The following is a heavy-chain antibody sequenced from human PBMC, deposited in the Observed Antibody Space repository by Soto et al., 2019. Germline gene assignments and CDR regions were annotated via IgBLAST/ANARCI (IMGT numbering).Heavy chain of an antibody. Sequence: EVQLVVSGGGLVQPGGSLRLSCAASGFTFSNYWMTWVRQSPAKGLEWVATINGDETETYYGDSVQGRFTISRDNAKNSLFLSLNTLRDDDTAVYYCVRARIDYWGQGTLVTVSS. V-gene: IGHV3-7*03. CDR2: INGDETET. CDR1: GFTFSNYW. J-gene: IGHJ4*02. CDR3: VRARIDY.